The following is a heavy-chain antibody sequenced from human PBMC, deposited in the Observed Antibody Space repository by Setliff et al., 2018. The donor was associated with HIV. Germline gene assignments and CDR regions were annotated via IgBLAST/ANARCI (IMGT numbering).Heavy chain of an antibody. Sequence: ASVKVSCKASGYTFTSDYIHWVRQAPGQGLEWMGIINTAGNPTSYAQKFQGRLTMTRDTSTNTVYMELSSLSSEDTAVYYCAKDLPGPAINSVRIKNWFDPWGEGTLVTVSS. CDR1: GYTFTSDY. CDR2: INTAGNPT. V-gene: IGHV1-46*01. J-gene: IGHJ5*02. CDR3: AKDLPGPAINSVRIKNWFDP. D-gene: IGHD2-8*02.